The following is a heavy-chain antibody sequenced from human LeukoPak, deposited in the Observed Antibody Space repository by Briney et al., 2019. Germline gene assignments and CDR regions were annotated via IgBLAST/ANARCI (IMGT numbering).Heavy chain of an antibody. CDR3: ARGSDGSGSARYYYYYYMDV. CDR2: INPNSGGT. Sequence: ASVKVSCKASGYTFTGYYMHWVRQAPGQGLEWMGWINPNSGGTNYAQKFQGRVTMTRDTSISTAYMELSRLRSDDTAVYYCARGSDGSGSARYYYYYYMDVWGKGTTVTISS. CDR1: GYTFTGYY. J-gene: IGHJ6*03. D-gene: IGHD3-10*01. V-gene: IGHV1-2*02.